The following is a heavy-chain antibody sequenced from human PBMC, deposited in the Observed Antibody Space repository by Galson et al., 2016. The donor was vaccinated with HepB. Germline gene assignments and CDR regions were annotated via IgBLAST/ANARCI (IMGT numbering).Heavy chain of an antibody. Sequence: SLRLSCAASGFSFSTYWVAWARQAPGKGLEWVDNIKGEGSETFYADSVKGRFSISRDNAKNPVYLHMNSLRAEDTAVYYCLGFGYWGQGTLVTVSS. CDR2: IKGEGSET. D-gene: IGHD3-10*01. CDR1: GFSFSTYW. V-gene: IGHV3-7*01. CDR3: LGFGY. J-gene: IGHJ4*02.